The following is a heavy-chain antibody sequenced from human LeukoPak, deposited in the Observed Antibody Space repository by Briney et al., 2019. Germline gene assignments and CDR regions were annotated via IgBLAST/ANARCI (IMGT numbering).Heavy chain of an antibody. V-gene: IGHV4-30-4*07. J-gene: IGHJ5*02. CDR2: IYYSGST. CDR1: GVSISSGDYS. D-gene: IGHD3-10*01. Sequence: SETLSLTCAVSGVSISSGDYSWSWLRQPPGKGLEWIGNIYYSGSTYYNPSLKSRVNISVDTSKNQFSLKLTSVTAADTAVYYCARSQFYGSGSYQGRWFDPWGQGTLVTVSS. CDR3: ARSQFYGSGSYQGRWFDP.